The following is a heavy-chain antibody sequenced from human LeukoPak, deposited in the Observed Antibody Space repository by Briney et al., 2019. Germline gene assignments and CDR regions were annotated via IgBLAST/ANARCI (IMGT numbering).Heavy chain of an antibody. CDR2: ISWNSGSI. D-gene: IGHD6-19*01. CDR1: GFTFDDYA. CDR3: AKDMGSGWLPYAFDI. J-gene: IGHJ3*02. Sequence: GGSLRLSCAASGFTFDDYAMHWVRQAPGKGLEWVSGISWNSGSIGYADSVKGRFTISRDNAKNSLYLQMNSLRAEDMALYYCAKDMGSGWLPYAFDIWGQGTMVTVSS. V-gene: IGHV3-9*03.